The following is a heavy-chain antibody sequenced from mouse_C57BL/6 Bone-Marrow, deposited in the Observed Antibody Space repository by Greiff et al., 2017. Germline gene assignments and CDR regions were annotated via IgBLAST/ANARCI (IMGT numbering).Heavy chain of an antibody. CDR1: GYTFTSYG. CDR3: AKAGVYYGISPPTAYFNV. J-gene: IGHJ1*03. V-gene: IGHV1-81*01. CDR2: IYPRSGNT. Sequence: VQLQQSGAELARPGASVKLSCKASGYTFTSYGISWVKQRTGQGLEWIGEIYPRSGNTYYNEKFKGKATLTADKSSSTAYMELRSLTSEDSAVYFCAKAGVYYGISPPTAYFNVWGTGTTVTVSS. D-gene: IGHD1-1*01.